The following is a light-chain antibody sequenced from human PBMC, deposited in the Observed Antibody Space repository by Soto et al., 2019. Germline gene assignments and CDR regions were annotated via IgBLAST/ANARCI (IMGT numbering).Light chain of an antibody. V-gene: IGLV1-44*01. CDR2: TNN. J-gene: IGLJ2*01. CDR1: SSNIGSNT. Sequence: QSVLTQPPSASGTPGQRVTISCSGSSSNIGSNTGNWYQQLPGTAPKLLICTNNQRPSGVPDRFSGSKSGTSASLAISGLQSEDEADYYCAAWDDSLNGVVFGGGTKVTVL. CDR3: AAWDDSLNGVV.